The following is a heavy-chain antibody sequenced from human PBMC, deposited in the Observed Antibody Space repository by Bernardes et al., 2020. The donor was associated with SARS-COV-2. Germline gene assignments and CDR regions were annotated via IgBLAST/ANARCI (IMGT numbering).Heavy chain of an antibody. CDR1: GYTFSAFY. V-gene: IGHV1-2*02. Sequence: AALKGSCTASGYTFSAFYIHWLRQAPGQGLEWMGWISPKSGATNHAQKFQGRVTMTRDTSITTDYMELSSLTSDDTAVYYCARTFYYDRGGDSLFDLWGQGTPVTVSS. CDR2: ISPKSGAT. D-gene: IGHD2-21*01. CDR3: ARTFYYDRGGDSLFDL. J-gene: IGHJ4*02.